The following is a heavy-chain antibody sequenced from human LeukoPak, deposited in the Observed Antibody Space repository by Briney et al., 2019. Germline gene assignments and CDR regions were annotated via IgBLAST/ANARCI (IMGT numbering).Heavy chain of an antibody. D-gene: IGHD6-6*01. CDR1: GGTFSSYA. CDR3: ARTPSLYSSSSAGYYYYYMDV. CDR2: IIPIFGTA. Sequence: GASVKVSCKASGGTFSSYAVSWVRQAPGQGLEWMGGIIPIFGTANYAQKFQGRVTITADESTSTAYMGLSSLRSEDTAVYYCARTPSLYSSSSAGYYYYYMDVWGKGTTVTVSS. J-gene: IGHJ6*03. V-gene: IGHV1-69*13.